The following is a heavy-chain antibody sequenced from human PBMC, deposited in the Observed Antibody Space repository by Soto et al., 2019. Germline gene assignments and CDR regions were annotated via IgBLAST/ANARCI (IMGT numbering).Heavy chain of an antibody. CDR3: TKFSGTSSAPAA. CDR2: IGNKGQNYAT. V-gene: IGHV3-73*01. CDR1: GFSFSDSA. J-gene: IGHJ5*02. Sequence: GGSLRISCAASGFSFSDSAMHWVRQAYGKGLEWVGRIGNKGQNYATTYAASVKGRFIISTDESKNTAHLQMNSLKTEDTAIYYCTKFSGTSSAPAALGQGTLVTVSS. D-gene: IGHD1-26*01.